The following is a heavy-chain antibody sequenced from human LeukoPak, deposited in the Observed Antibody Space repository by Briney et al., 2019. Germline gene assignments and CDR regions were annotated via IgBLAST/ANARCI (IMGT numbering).Heavy chain of an antibody. Sequence: ASVKVSCKASGYTFTSYGISWVRQAPGLGLEWMGWISAYNGNTNYAQKLQGRVTMTTDTSTSTAYMELRSLRSDDTAVYYCARVSRFTNIVGATVYWGQGTLVTVSS. V-gene: IGHV1-18*01. D-gene: IGHD1-26*01. CDR3: ARVSRFTNIVGATVY. CDR1: GYTFTSYG. CDR2: ISAYNGNT. J-gene: IGHJ4*02.